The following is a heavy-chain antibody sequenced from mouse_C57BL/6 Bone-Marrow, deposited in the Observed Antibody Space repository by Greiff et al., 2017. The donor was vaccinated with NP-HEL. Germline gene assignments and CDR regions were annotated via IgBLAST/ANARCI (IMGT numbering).Heavy chain of an antibody. J-gene: IGHJ4*01. Sequence: EVKLMESGGGLVQPGGSLKLSCAASGFTFSDYGMAWVRQAPRKGPEWVAFISNLAYSIYYADTVTGRFTISRENAKNTLYLEMSSLRSEDTAMYYCATFLRPYYAMDYWGQGTSVTVSS. CDR3: ATFLRPYYAMDY. D-gene: IGHD1-2*01. CDR2: ISNLAYSI. V-gene: IGHV5-15*01. CDR1: GFTFSDYG.